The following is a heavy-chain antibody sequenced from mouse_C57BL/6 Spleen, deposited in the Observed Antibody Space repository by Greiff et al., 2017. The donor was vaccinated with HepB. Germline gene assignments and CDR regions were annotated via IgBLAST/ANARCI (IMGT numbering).Heavy chain of an antibody. D-gene: IGHD2-3*01. V-gene: IGHV5-9-1*02. CDR2: ISSGGDYI. CDR1: GFTFSSYA. CDR3: TRDDGVWRDYYAMDY. J-gene: IGHJ4*01. Sequence: EVKVVESGEGLVKPGGSLKLSCAASGFTFSSYAMSWVRQTPEKRLEWVAYISSGGDYIYYADTVKGRFTISRDNARNTLYLQMSSLKSEDTAMYYCTRDDGVWRDYYAMDYWGQGTSVTVSS.